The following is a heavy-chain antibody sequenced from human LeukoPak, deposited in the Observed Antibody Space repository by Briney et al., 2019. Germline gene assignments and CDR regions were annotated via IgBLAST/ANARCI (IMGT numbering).Heavy chain of an antibody. D-gene: IGHD1-14*01. J-gene: IGHJ3*02. Sequence: TSETLSLTCAVYGGSFSGYYWSWIRQLPGKGLEWIGEVNHSGSTNYIPSLKSRVTISVDTSKNQFSLKLSSVTAADTAVYYCARDIHVPRIREPYFDIWGEGTLVTVSS. CDR1: GGSFSGYY. V-gene: IGHV4-34*01. CDR3: ARDIHVPRIREPYFDI. CDR2: VNHSGST.